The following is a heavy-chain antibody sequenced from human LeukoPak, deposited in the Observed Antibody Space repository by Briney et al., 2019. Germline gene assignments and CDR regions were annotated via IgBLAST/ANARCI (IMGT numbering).Heavy chain of an antibody. V-gene: IGHV3-23*01. J-gene: IGHJ4*02. CDR3: AKEGPNYDFWSAYS. D-gene: IGHD3-3*01. CDR1: GFTFSSYA. CDR2: ISGSGTNT. Sequence: QSGGSLRLSCAASGFTFSSYAMNWVRQAPGKGLEWVSGISGSGTNTYYADSVKGRFTISRDNSKNTLYLQMNSLRAADTAAYYCAKEGPNYDFWSAYSWGQGTLVTVSS.